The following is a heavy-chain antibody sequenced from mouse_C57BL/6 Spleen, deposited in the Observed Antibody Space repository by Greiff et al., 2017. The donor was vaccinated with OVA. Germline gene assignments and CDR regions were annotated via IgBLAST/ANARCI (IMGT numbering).Heavy chain of an antibody. CDR3: TTKGVVTRYFDV. J-gene: IGHJ1*03. Sequence: EVKLMESGAELVRPGASVKLSCKASGFNIKDDYMHWVKQRPEQGLEWIGWIDPENGDTEYASKFQGKAPITADTSSNTAYLQLSSLTSEDTAVYYCTTKGVVTRYFDVWGTGTTVTVSS. CDR2: IDPENGDT. V-gene: IGHV14-4*01. D-gene: IGHD2-2*01. CDR1: GFNIKDDY.